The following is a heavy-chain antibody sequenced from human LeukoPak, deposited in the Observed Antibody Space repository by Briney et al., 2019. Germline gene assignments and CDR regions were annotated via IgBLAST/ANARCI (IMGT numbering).Heavy chain of an antibody. Sequence: GGSLRLSCAASGFTFSSYGMHWVRQAPGKGLEWVAVIWYDGSNKYYADSVKGRFTISRDNSKNTLCLQMNSLRAEDTAVYYCARALRGGAFDIWGQGTMVTVSS. CDR1: GFTFSSYG. D-gene: IGHD3-10*01. J-gene: IGHJ3*02. CDR2: IWYDGSNK. V-gene: IGHV3-33*01. CDR3: ARALRGGAFDI.